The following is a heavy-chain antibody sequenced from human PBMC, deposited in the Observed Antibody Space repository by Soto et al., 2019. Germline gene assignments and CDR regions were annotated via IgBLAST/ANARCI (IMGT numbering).Heavy chain of an antibody. Sequence: QVQLVQSGTEVKKPGASVKVSCQASGYSISAYYIPWVRQAPGQGLEWMGWIDPKNGGTVSAQKFQGRLTMTRDTSISTVYMDLSGLTSDDTALYYCGRDDYGIFPYWGQGSLVTVSS. CDR2: IDPKNGGT. CDR1: GYSISAYY. J-gene: IGHJ4*02. V-gene: IGHV1-2*02. CDR3: GRDDYGIFPY. D-gene: IGHD3-10*01.